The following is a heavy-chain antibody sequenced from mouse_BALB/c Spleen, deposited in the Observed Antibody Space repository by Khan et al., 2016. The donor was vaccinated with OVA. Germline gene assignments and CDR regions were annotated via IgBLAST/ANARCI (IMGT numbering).Heavy chain of an antibody. D-gene: IGHD2-4*01. J-gene: IGHJ3*01. CDR3: ARKDYYDYDPFPY. Sequence: EVQLQESGPGLVKPSQSLSLTCTVTGYSITSEYAWNWIRQFPGNKLKWMGYINYSGNTRFNPSLKSRTSITRDTSKNQFFPQLNSVTTEDTATYYCARKDYYDYDPFPYWGQGTLVTVSA. CDR2: INYSGNT. CDR1: GYSITSEYA. V-gene: IGHV3-2*02.